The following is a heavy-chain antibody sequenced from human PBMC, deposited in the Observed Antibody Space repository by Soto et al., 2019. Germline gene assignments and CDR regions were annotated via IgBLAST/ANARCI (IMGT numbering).Heavy chain of an antibody. D-gene: IGHD2-2*01. J-gene: IGHJ5*02. Sequence: GGSLRLSCAASGFTFSSYWMSWFRQAPGKGLEWVDNIKQDGSEKYYVDSVKGRFTISRDNAKNSLYLQMNSLRAEDTAVYYCATVFSSWNNWFDPWGQGTLVTVSS. CDR2: IKQDGSEK. V-gene: IGHV3-7*01. CDR1: GFTFSSYW. CDR3: ATVFSSWNNWFDP.